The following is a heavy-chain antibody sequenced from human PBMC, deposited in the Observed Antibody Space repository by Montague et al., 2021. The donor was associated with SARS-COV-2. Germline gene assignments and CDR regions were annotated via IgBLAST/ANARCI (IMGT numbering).Heavy chain of an antibody. V-gene: IGHV4-39*01. J-gene: IGHJ3*01. Sequence: SETLSLTCTVSGGSISNRNYYWGWVRQPPGKGLEWIGSMHYVGXPXYXXXXRXRVAISLDTSKSQLSLRLRSVTPTDTAVFYRVRGRRGTVFPFSPGAFDFWGQGTTVTVSS. D-gene: IGHD1-7*01. CDR2: MHYVGXP. CDR3: VRGRRGTVFPFSPGAFDF. CDR1: GGSISNRNYY.